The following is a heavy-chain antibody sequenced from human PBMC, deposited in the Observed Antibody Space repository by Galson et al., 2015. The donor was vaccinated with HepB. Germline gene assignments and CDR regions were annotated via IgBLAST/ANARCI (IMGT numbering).Heavy chain of an antibody. CDR3: AKPRYYYDSSGLDY. D-gene: IGHD3-22*01. CDR2: ISGSGGST. J-gene: IGHJ4*02. V-gene: IGHV3-23*01. CDR1: GFTFSSYA. Sequence: SLRLSCAASGFTFSSYAMSWVRQAPGKGLEWVSAISGSGGSTYYADSVKGRFTISRDNSKNTLYLQMNSLRAEDTAVYYCAKPRYYYDSSGLDYWGQGTLVTVSS.